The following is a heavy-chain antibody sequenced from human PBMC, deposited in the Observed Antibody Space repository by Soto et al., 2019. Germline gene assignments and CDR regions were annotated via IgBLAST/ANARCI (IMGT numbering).Heavy chain of an antibody. Sequence: SATXSLTGTVSVCSIIIRSYDWCGIRQPPGKGLEWIGSIYYSGSTYNNPSLRSRVSMSIDTSKDQFSLKLKSVTAADTALYFSARQRTSVVTKAYLDVWGQGSLVNVS. CDR2: IYYSGST. CDR1: VCSIIIRSYD. V-gene: IGHV4-39*01. J-gene: IGHJ4*02. CDR3: ARQRTSVVTKAYLDV. D-gene: IGHD2-21*02.